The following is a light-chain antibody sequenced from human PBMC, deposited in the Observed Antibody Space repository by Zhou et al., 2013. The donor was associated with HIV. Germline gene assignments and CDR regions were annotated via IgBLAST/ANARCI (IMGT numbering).Light chain of an antibody. CDR3: QQYNDWPKT. V-gene: IGKV3-20*01. CDR1: QYMDVNY. Sequence: EIVLTQSPGTLSLSPGERATLSCRASQYMDVNYLAWYQQRPGQAPRLLIYGASSRATGIPDRFSGSGSGTDFTLTISRLEPEDFAVYYCQQYNDWPKTFGPGTKVDIK. J-gene: IGKJ3*01. CDR2: GAS.